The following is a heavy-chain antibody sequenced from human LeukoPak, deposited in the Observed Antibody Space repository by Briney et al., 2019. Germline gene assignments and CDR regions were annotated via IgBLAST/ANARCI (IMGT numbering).Heavy chain of an antibody. CDR2: ISSSSIYT. J-gene: IGHJ4*02. CDR1: GFISSDYY. V-gene: IGHV3-11*05. D-gene: IGHD2-15*01. Sequence: GGSLRLSCAASGFISSDYYISWIRQAPGKGLEWLSYISSSSIYTSYADSVKGRFTISRDNAKNSLYLQLNSLRAEDTAVYYCPRGSPPDYWGQGTLVTVSS. CDR3: PRGSPPDY.